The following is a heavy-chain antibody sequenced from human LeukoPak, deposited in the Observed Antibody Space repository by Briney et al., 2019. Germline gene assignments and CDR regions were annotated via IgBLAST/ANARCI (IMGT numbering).Heavy chain of an antibody. CDR3: AREASSSWIDY. D-gene: IGHD6-13*01. CDR2: IYYSGST. J-gene: IGHJ4*02. CDR1: GGSISSYY. Sequence: SETLSLTCTVSGGSISSYYWSWIRQPPGKGLEWIGYIYYSGSTNYNPSLKSRVTISVDTSKNQFSLKLSSVTAADTALYYCAREASSSWIDYWGQGTLVTVSS. V-gene: IGHV4-59*01.